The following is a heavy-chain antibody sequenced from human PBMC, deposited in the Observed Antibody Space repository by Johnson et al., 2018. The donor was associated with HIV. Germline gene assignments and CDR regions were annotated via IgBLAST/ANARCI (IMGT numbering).Heavy chain of an antibody. D-gene: IGHD2-21*01. Sequence: QVQLVESGGGLIQPGGSLRLSCAASGFTVSSNYMSWVRQAPGKGLEWVAVIWYDGSNKYYADSVKGRFTISRDNSKNTLFLQMNSLRAEDTAVYYCAKGGCGGDCYSPYLFDIWGQGTMVTVSS. CDR2: IWYDGSNK. V-gene: IGHV3-33*08. CDR1: GFTVSSNY. J-gene: IGHJ3*02. CDR3: AKGGCGGDCYSPYLFDI.